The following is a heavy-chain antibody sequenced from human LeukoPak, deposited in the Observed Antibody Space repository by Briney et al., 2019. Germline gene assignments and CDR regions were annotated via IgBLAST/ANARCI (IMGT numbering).Heavy chain of an antibody. CDR2: IRYDGSNK. CDR3: AKASSGNVDLDY. Sequence: PGGSLRLSCVASGFTFSSNGMHWVRQVPGKGLEWVAFIRYDGSNKYYGDSVKGRFTISRDNSKNTQYLQMNSLKVEDTAVYYCAKASSGNVDLDYWGQGTLVTVSS. V-gene: IGHV3-30*02. CDR1: GFTFSSNG. J-gene: IGHJ4*02. D-gene: IGHD1-26*01.